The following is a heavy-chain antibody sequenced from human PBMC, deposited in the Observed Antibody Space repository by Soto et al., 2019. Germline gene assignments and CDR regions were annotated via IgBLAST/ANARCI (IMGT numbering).Heavy chain of an antibody. CDR1: GFTVSTDY. D-gene: IGHD6-25*01. J-gene: IGHJ4*02. Sequence: PGGSLRLSCAASGFTVSTDYMSWVRQAPGKGLEWVSVIYGGGSTYYADSVKGRFTISRDNSKNTLYLQMNSLRAEDTAVYYCARDLLTATRNYWGQGTLVTVSS. CDR2: IYGGGST. CDR3: ARDLLTATRNY. V-gene: IGHV3-53*01.